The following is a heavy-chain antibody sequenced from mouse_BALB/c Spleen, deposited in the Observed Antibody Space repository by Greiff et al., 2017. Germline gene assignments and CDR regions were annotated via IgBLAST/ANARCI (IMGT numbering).Heavy chain of an antibody. Sequence: VQLVESGAELVKPGASVKLSCTASGYTFTEYIIHWVKQRSGQGLEWIGWFYPGSGSIKYNEKFKDKATLTADKSSSTVYMELSSLTSEDSAVYICATDEDAYYRYGGGFAYWGQGTLVTVSA. CDR1: GYTFTEYI. J-gene: IGHJ3*01. CDR2: FYPGSGSI. CDR3: ATDEDAYYRYGGGFAY. D-gene: IGHD2-14*01. V-gene: IGHV1-62-2*01.